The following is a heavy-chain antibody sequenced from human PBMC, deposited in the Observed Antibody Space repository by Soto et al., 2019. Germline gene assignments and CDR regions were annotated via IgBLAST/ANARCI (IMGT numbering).Heavy chain of an antibody. Sequence: GGSLRLSCTASGFTFGDYAMSWFRQAPGKGLEWVGFIRSKAYGGTTEYAASVKGRFTISRDDSKSIAYLQMNSLKTEDTAVYYCTRARTKMDIVATIPTYWGQGTLVTVSS. CDR1: GFTFGDYA. J-gene: IGHJ4*02. V-gene: IGHV3-49*03. CDR3: TRARTKMDIVATIPTY. CDR2: IRSKAYGGTT. D-gene: IGHD5-12*01.